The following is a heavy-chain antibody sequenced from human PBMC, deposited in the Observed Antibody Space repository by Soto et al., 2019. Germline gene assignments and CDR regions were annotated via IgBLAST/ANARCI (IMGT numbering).Heavy chain of an antibody. CDR1: GASIRSGGYY. V-gene: IGHV4-31*03. CDR2: IYYTGST. J-gene: IGHJ4*02. CDR3: ARIEMASIK. Sequence: SETLSLTCSVSGASIRSGGYYWSWLRQSPGKGLEWIGHIYYTGSTFYSPSLKSRLTMSLDTSKNQFSLDLRSVTAADTAMYYCARIEMASIKWGRGTLVTVSS.